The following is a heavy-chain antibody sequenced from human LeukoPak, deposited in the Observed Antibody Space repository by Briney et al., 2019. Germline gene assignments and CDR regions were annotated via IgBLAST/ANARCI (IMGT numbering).Heavy chain of an antibody. CDR3: ARQTGSGLFILP. J-gene: IGHJ4*02. CDR2: IYYTGNT. D-gene: IGHD3/OR15-3a*01. CDR1: GVPISSSYSY. Sequence: SETLSLTCTVSGVPISSSYSYWGWIRQPPGMGLEWIGSIYYTGNTYYNASLKSQVSISIDTSKNQFSLKLTSVTAADTAVYYCARQTGSGLFILPGGQGTLVTVSS. V-gene: IGHV4-39*01.